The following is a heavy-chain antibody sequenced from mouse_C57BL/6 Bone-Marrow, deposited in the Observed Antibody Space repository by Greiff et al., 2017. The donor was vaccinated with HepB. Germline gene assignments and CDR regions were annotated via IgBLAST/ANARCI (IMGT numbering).Heavy chain of an antibody. J-gene: IGHJ3*01. V-gene: IGHV1-64*01. CDR2: IHPNSGST. CDR1: GYTFTSYW. Sequence: QVQLKQSGAELVKPGASVKLSCKASGYTFTSYWMHWVKQRPGQGLEWIGMIHPNSGSTNYNEKFKSKATLTVDKSSSTAYMQLSSLTSEDSAVYYCARGRITTVVAPFAYWGQGTLVTVSA. CDR3: ARGRITTVVAPFAY. D-gene: IGHD1-1*01.